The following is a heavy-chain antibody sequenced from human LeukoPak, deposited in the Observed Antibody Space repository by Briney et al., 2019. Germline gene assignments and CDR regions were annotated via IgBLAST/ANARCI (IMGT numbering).Heavy chain of an antibody. CDR2: ISYDGRNK. Sequence: GGSLRLSCAVSGFTFMNYAMHWVRQAPGTGPQWVAVISYDGRNKYYADSVRGRFTISRDNSNNTLFLHMNSLRAEDTAVYFCVRDLIDAWGASPPTDYWGQGTLVTVPS. J-gene: IGHJ4*02. D-gene: IGHD3-16*01. V-gene: IGHV3-30*04. CDR3: VRDLIDAWGASPPTDY. CDR1: GFTFMNYA.